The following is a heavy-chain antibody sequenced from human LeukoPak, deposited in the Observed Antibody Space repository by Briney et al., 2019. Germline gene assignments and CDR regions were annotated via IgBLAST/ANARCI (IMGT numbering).Heavy chain of an antibody. V-gene: IGHV3-23*01. CDR3: AKGAYDYIEIGYFDS. CDR1: GFTSSNYA. J-gene: IGHJ4*02. D-gene: IGHD5-12*01. CDR2: LIGSSGST. Sequence: GGSLRVSCAASGFTSSNYAMNWVRQARGKGLEWVSVLIGSSGSTDYADSVKGRFTISRDNSKNTVFLQMNSQRAEDTAIYYCAKGAYDYIEIGYFDSWGQGTLVTVSS.